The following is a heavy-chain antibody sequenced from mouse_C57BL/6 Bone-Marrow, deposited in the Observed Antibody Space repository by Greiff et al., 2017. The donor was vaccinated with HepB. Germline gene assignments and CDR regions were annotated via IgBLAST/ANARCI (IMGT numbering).Heavy chain of an antibody. CDR1: GYSITSGYD. Sequence: EVKLVESGPGMVKPSQSLSLTCTVTGYSITSGYDWHWIRHFPGNKLEWMGYISYSGSTNYNPSLKSRISITHDTSKNHFFLKLNSVTTEDTATYYCARAYDYDPAWFAYWGQGTLVTVSA. J-gene: IGHJ3*01. V-gene: IGHV3-1*01. CDR2: ISYSGST. CDR3: ARAYDYDPAWFAY. D-gene: IGHD2-4*01.